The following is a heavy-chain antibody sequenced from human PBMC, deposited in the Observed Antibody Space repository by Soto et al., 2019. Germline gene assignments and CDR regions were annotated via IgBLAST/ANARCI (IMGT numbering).Heavy chain of an antibody. J-gene: IGHJ4*02. CDR3: ARSYYNSYVFGY. CDR1: GGSINSGGYY. Sequence: TLSLPCTVSGGSINSGGYYWRWIRQHPGKGLEWIGNIFYTGTTSYNPPLKSRVTVSVDTSKNQFSLKLSSVTAADTAVYYCARSYYNSYVFGYWGQGALVTVSS. CDR2: IFYTGTT. D-gene: IGHD3-22*01. V-gene: IGHV4-31*03.